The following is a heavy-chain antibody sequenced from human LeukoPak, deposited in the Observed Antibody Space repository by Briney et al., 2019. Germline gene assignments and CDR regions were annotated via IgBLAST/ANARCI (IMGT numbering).Heavy chain of an antibody. Sequence: ASVKVSCRASGYTFTSYAISWVRQAPGQGLEWMGWISVHSGNTKYAQNFQRKITMTTDTSTSTAYTELRSLRSDDTAVYYCASHKDYGGYFHFDSWGQGTLVTVSS. D-gene: IGHD4-17*01. J-gene: IGHJ4*02. V-gene: IGHV1-18*01. CDR3: ASHKDYGGYFHFDS. CDR1: GYTFTSYA. CDR2: ISVHSGNT.